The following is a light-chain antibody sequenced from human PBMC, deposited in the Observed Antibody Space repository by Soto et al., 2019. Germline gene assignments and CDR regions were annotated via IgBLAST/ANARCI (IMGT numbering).Light chain of an antibody. CDR2: SAS. CDR1: QDISSY. J-gene: IGKJ1*01. CDR3: QQRNRVPRT. V-gene: IGKV1-9*01. Sequence: DIQLTQSPSFLSASVGDRVIITCRASQDISSYLSWYQQRPGKVPRFLTHSASTLQSGVPSRFRATGSGTTLSLTISSLQPEDIATYYCQQRNRVPRTFGQGTKGEV.